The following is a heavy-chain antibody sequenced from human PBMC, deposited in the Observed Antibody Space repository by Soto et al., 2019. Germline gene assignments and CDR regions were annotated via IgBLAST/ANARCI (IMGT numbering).Heavy chain of an antibody. J-gene: IGHJ4*02. D-gene: IGHD6-13*01. V-gene: IGHV4-4*02. CDR3: ARGAMGGSSWPFDY. CDR1: GGSISSSNW. CDR2: IYHSGST. Sequence: QVQLQESGPGLVKPSGTLSLTCAVSGGSISSSNWWSWVRQPPGKGLEWIGEIYHSGSTNYNPSLKGRGTISGDKSKDQFPLKLRPGTAGDTGGYYWARGAMGGSSWPFDYWGQGTLVTVSS.